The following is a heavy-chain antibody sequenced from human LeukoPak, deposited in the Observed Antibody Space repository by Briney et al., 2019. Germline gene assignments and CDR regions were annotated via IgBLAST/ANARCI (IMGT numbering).Heavy chain of an antibody. CDR2: IKQDGSEK. Sequence: GGSLRLSCTASGFTFSSYWMSWVRQAPGKGLEWVANIKQDGSEKDYVDSVKGRFTISRDNPKNSLYLQMNTLRAEDTAVYYCAKILFGDYADMDVWGQGTTVTVSS. J-gene: IGHJ6*02. CDR3: AKILFGDYADMDV. V-gene: IGHV3-7*03. CDR1: GFTFSSYW. D-gene: IGHD3-10*01.